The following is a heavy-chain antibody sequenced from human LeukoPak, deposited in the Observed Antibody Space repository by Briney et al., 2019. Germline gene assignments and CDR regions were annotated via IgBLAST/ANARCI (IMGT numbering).Heavy chain of an antibody. CDR2: IYYSGGT. V-gene: IGHV4-59*08. CDR1: GGSISIYY. J-gene: IGHJ3*02. CDR3: ARQGPLGSDFDI. Sequence: SETLSLTCTVPGGSISIYYWSWIRQPLRKGLEWVGYIYYSGGTNYNPSLKSRVTISVDTPKNQFTLKLTSVTAADTAVYYCARQGPLGSDFDIWGQGTMVTVSS.